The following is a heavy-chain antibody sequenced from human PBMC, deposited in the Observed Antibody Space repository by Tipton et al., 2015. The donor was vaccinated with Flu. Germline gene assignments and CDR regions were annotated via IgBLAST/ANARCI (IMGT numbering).Heavy chain of an antibody. V-gene: IGHV4-61*02. D-gene: IGHD3-22*01. CDR2: IHPSGSA. CDR1: GGSISSENFY. CDR3: ARDRAFSDYYDSSGYVDALDI. J-gene: IGHJ3*02. Sequence: TLSLTCIVSGGSISSENFYWTWIRQPAGKGLEWIGRIHPSGSATYSPSLKSRVAISVDTSKNQFSLRLSSVTAADTAMYYCARDRAFSDYYDSSGYVDALDIWGQGTLVTVSA.